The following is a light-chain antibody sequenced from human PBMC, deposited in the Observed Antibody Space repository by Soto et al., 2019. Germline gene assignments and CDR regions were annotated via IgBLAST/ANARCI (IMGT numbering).Light chain of an antibody. V-gene: IGLV2-14*01. CDR3: CSYTTSNTRQIV. CDR2: DVS. Sequence: QSVLTQPASVSGSPGQSITISCTGTSSDVGGYNYVSRYQQHPGKAPKFMIYDVSNRPSGVSNRFSGSKPGNTASLTISGLQAEDEADYYCCSYTTSNTRQIVFGTGTKVTVL. J-gene: IGLJ1*01. CDR1: SSDVGGYNY.